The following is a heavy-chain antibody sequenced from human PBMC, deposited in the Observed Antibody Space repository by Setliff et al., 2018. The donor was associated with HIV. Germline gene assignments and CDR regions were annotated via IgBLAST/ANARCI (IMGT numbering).Heavy chain of an antibody. CDR1: GFTFDNYA. J-gene: IGHJ5*02. CDR3: ARDPRAAAASSWYDP. Sequence: GGSLRLSCAASGFTFDNYAVSWVRQAPGKGLEWISAITATGGSTYYSDSVKGRFTISRDNSKNMLYLQMNSLRAEDTAVYYCARDPRAAAASSWYDPWGQGTQGTVSS. V-gene: IGHV3-23*01. D-gene: IGHD6-13*01. CDR2: ITATGGST.